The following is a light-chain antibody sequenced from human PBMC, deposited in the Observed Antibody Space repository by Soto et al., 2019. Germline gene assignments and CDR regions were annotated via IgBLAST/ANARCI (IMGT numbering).Light chain of an antibody. CDR3: QQYGTAPHT. CDR1: QSVSSSY. V-gene: IGKV3-20*01. J-gene: IGKJ2*01. CDR2: DVS. Sequence: DIVLTRSPGTLSLSPGERATLSCRASQSVSSSYLAWYQQKPGQAPGLLIYDVSSRATGIPDRFSGSGSGTDFTLTISGLEPEDFAVYYCQQYGTAPHTFGQGTKLEIK.